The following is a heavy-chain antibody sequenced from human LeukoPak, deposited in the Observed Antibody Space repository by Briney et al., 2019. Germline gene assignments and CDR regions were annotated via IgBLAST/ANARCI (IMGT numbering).Heavy chain of an antibody. Sequence: ASVKVSCKASGYTFTSYDINWVRQATGQGLEWMGWMNPNSGNTGYAQKFQGRVTMTRNTSISTAYMELSSLRSEDTAVYYCAGGREVEGLFLSYYFDYWGQGTLVTVSS. V-gene: IGHV1-8*01. CDR2: MNPNSGNT. CDR1: GYTFTSYD. D-gene: IGHD1-1*01. CDR3: AGGREVEGLFLSYYFDY. J-gene: IGHJ4*02.